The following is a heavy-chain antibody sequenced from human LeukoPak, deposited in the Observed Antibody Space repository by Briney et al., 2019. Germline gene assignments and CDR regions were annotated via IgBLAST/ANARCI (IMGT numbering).Heavy chain of an antibody. D-gene: IGHD3-22*01. CDR2: ISGDNGDT. CDR3: ARDFYYDSDGYYYY. J-gene: IGHJ4*02. V-gene: IGHV1-18*04. CDR1: GCTFRTYG. Sequence: ASVKVSCKAYGCTFRTYGISWVRQAPGQGPEWMGWISGDNGDTKYAQKFQGRVTMTTDTSTSTAYMEVRSLRSDDTAVYYCARDFYYDSDGYYYYWGQGTLVTVSS.